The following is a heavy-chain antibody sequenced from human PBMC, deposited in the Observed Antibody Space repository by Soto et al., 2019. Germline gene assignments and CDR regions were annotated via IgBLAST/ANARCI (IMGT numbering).Heavy chain of an antibody. CDR1: GFSFRSLA. J-gene: IGHJ4*02. D-gene: IGHD3-22*01. CDR3: AKAGHMIVVVLDY. Sequence: GGSLRLSCAASGFSFRSLAMSWVRQAPGKGLEWVSSISGRGVDTLYADSVKGRFTISRDNSKNTLYLQMNSLRAEDTAVYYCAKAGHMIVVVLDYWGQGTLVTVSS. CDR2: ISGRGVDT. V-gene: IGHV3-23*01.